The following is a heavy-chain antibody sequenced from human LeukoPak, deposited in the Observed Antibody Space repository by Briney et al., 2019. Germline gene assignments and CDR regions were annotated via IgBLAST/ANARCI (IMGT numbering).Heavy chain of an antibody. Sequence: GGSLRLSCAASGFTFSSYAMSWVRQAPGKGLEWVSAISGSGGSTYYADSVKGRFTISRDNAKNSLYLQMNSLRAEDTAVYYCARGGSYYVGFVDYWGQGTLVTVSS. D-gene: IGHD1-26*01. J-gene: IGHJ4*02. V-gene: IGHV3-23*01. CDR3: ARGGSYYVGFVDY. CDR2: ISGSGGST. CDR1: GFTFSSYA.